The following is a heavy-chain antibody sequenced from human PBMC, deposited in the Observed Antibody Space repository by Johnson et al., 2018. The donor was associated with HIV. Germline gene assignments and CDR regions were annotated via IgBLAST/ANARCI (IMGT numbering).Heavy chain of an antibody. CDR3: ARDVTKDAFDI. D-gene: IGHD4-17*01. CDR2: IYSGGST. J-gene: IGHJ3*02. CDR1: GFTVSSNY. Sequence: VQLVESGGGMVRPGGSLRLSCAASGFTVSSNYMSWVRQAPGKGLEWVSVIYSGGSTYYADSVKGRFTISRDNSKNTLYLHMNSLRAEDTAVYYCARDVTKDAFDIWGQGTMVTVSS. V-gene: IGHV3-66*01.